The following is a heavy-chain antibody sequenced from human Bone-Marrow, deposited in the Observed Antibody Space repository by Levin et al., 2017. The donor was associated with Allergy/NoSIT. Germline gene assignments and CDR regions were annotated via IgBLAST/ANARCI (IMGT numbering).Heavy chain of an antibody. D-gene: IGHD6-19*01. J-gene: IGHJ5*01. CDR1: GFTFNTHA. V-gene: IGHV3-30*02. CDR3: ATATDPMFSGQDWFDS. CDR2: IWFDGTNR. Sequence: PGGSLRLSCAASGFTFNTHAMHWVRLAPGKGLEWLALIWFDGTNRYYSHSVKGRFTISRDNSKNTLYLEMRNLRVEDTAIYYCATATDPMFSGQDWFDSWGHGTQVTVSS.